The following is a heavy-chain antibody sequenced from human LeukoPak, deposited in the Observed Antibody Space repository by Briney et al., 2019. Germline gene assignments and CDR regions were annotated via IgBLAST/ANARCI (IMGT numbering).Heavy chain of an antibody. V-gene: IGHV3-11*04. CDR2: ISSSGSTI. Sequence: PGGSLRLSCAASGFTFSHYHMSWIRQAPGKGLEWVSYISSSGSTIYYADSVKGRFTISRDNAKNSLYLQMNSLRAEDTAVYYCARDRDSNYLYYYMDVWGKGTTVTVSS. D-gene: IGHD4-11*01. CDR3: ARDRDSNYLYYYMDV. J-gene: IGHJ6*03. CDR1: GFTFSHYH.